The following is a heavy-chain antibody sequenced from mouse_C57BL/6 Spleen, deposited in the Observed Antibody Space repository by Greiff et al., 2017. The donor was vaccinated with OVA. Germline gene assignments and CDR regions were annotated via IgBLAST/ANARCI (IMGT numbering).Heavy chain of an antibody. V-gene: IGHV1-69*01. CDR3: ARGRYFDV. CDR2: IDPSDNYT. J-gene: IGHJ1*03. Sequence: QVQLQQPGAELVMPGASVKLSCKASGYTFTSYWMHWVKQRPGQGLEWIGEIDPSDNYTNYNQKFKGKSTLTVDKSSSTAYMQLSSLTSEDSAVYYCARGRYFDVWGTGTTVTVSS. CDR1: GYTFTSYW.